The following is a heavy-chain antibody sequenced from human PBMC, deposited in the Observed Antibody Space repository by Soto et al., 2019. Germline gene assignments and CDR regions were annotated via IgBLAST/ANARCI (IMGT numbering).Heavy chain of an antibody. Sequence: QLQLQESGSGLVNPSQTLSLTCTVSGASISFGGYSWSWIGQSPGKGLEWIGYISHLETTYYNPGFESRLTLSIDRAKKRFSLKLTSMTAADGAVYYCARGGGYDSFDYWGQGILVAVSS. D-gene: IGHD5-12*01. J-gene: IGHJ4*02. V-gene: IGHV4-30-2*06. CDR1: GASISFGGYS. CDR3: ARGGGYDSFDY. CDR2: ISHLETT.